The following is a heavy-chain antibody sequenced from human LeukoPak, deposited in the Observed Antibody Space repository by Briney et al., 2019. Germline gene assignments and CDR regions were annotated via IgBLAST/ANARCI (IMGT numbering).Heavy chain of an antibody. CDR2: IFYSGST. CDR3: AKSNGYGLVDI. Sequence: PSETLSLICTVSGGSIRNYYWGWIRHPPGKGLEWIGNIFYSGSTYYSPSLKSRVTISLDTSRNQFSLKLNSVTAAATAGYYCAKSNGYGLVDIWGQGTMVTVSS. D-gene: IGHD3-10*01. J-gene: IGHJ3*02. CDR1: GGSIRNYY. V-gene: IGHV4-59*12.